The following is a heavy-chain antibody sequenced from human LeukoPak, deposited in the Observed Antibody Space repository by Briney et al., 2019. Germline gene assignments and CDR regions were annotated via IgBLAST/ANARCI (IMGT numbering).Heavy chain of an antibody. D-gene: IGHD3-10*01. Sequence: PGGSLRLSCAASGFTFSSYSMNWVRQAPGKGLEWVSSITTISHYIYYAGAVRGRFTISRDNAKNSLYLQMNSLRGEDTAVYYCARSGGPGTYHQLRYNWFDPWGQGTLVTVSS. CDR2: ITTISHYI. CDR3: ARSGGPGTYHQLRYNWFDP. V-gene: IGHV3-21*01. CDR1: GFTFSSYS. J-gene: IGHJ5*02.